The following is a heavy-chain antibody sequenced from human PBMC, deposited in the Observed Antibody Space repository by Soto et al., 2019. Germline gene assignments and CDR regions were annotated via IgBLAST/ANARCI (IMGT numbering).Heavy chain of an antibody. V-gene: IGHV4-34*01. CDR2: INHSGST. CDR3: ARMVRLGIAAARTLHYYGMDV. Sequence: PSETLSLTCAVYGGSFSGYYWSWIRQPPGKGLEWIGEINHSGSTNYNPSLKSRVTISVDTSKNQSSLKLSSVTAADTAVYYCARMVRLGIAAARTLHYYGMDVSCQGTMLTVSS. D-gene: IGHD6-13*01. J-gene: IGHJ6*02. CDR1: GGSFSGYY.